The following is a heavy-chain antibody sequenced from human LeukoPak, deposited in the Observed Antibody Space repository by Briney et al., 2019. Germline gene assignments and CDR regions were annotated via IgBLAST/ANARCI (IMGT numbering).Heavy chain of an antibody. D-gene: IGHD2-2*01. V-gene: IGHV1-18*01. CDR3: ARCTWFDY. CDR2: ISAYNGNT. J-gene: IGHJ4*02. CDR1: AYTFTSYG. Sequence: GASVKVSCKASAYTFTSYGISWVRQAPGQGLEWMGWISAYNGNTNYAQKLQGRVTMTTDTSTSTTYMELRSLRSGDTAVYYWARCTWFDYWGQGTLVTVSS.